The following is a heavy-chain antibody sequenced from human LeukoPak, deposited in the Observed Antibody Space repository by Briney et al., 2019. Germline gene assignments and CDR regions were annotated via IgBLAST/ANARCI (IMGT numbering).Heavy chain of an antibody. CDR1: GFTFGDCG. Sequence: GRSLRLSCTASGFTFGDCGMSWVRQAPGKGLEWVGFIRSKPYGGTTEYAASVKGRFTISRDDSESIAYLQTNSLKTEDTAVYHCTRGDYYDSSGHYFLFDYWGQGTLVTVSS. D-gene: IGHD3-22*01. CDR3: TRGDYYDSSGHYFLFDY. V-gene: IGHV3-49*04. CDR2: IRSKPYGGTT. J-gene: IGHJ4*02.